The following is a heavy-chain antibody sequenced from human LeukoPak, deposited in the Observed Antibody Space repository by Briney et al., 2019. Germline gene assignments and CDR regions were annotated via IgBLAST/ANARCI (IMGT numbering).Heavy chain of an antibody. D-gene: IGHD6-6*01. CDR3: AKMSSSSNWFDP. CDR2: IYHSGNT. Sequence: SLXXXXSGGXXTSGGYSWSWIRQPPGEGLEFIGYIYHSGNTYYMPSLKSRVIISVDRSKNQLFLKLSSVTAADTAVYYCAKMSSSSNWFDPWGQGTLVTVSS. CDR1: GGXXTSGGYS. J-gene: IGHJ5*02. V-gene: IGHV4-30-2*01.